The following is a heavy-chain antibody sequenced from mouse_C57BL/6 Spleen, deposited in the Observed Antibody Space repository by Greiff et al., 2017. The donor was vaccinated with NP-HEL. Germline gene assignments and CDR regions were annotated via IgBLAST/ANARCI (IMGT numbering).Heavy chain of an antibody. CDR3: ARDENSYGSGAY. Sequence: EVQLMESGGGLVKPGGSLKLSCAASGFTFSSYAMSWVRQTPEKRLEWVATISDGGSYTYYPDNVKGRFTISRDNAKNNLYLQMSHLKSEDTAMYYCARDENSYGSGAYWGQGTLVTVSA. V-gene: IGHV5-4*01. CDR2: ISDGGSYT. D-gene: IGHD1-1*01. CDR1: GFTFSSYA. J-gene: IGHJ3*01.